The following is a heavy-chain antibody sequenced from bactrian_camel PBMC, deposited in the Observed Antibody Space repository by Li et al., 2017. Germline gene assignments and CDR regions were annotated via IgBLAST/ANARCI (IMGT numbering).Heavy chain of an antibody. D-gene: IGHD4*01. CDR1: GFAIRNYY. CDR2: MNSDGSVT. J-gene: IGHJ4*01. CDR3: AKDLFTDYAR. V-gene: IGHV3-2*01. Sequence: VQLVESGGGLAQPGGSLVLSCATSGFAIRNYYMSWIRQAPGKGLEWVSSMNSDGSVTHYADSVKGRFTISRDNTKNILYLQMNSLKSEDTALYYCAKDLFTDYARWGQGTQVTVS.